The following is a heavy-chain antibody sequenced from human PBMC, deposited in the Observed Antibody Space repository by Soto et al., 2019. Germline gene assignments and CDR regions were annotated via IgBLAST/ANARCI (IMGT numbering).Heavy chain of an antibody. D-gene: IGHD6-13*01. V-gene: IGHV4-59*08. J-gene: IGHJ5*01. CDR2: ISYSGST. Sequence: SETLSLTCTVSGGSISSYYWSWIRQPPGKGLEWIGFISYSGSTNYNPSLKSRVTISLDTSKNQFSLRLTSVTAPDTAVYYCARHVMQQPTGWFDSWGQGTLVPSPQ. CDR3: ARHVMQQPTGWFDS. CDR1: GGSISSYY.